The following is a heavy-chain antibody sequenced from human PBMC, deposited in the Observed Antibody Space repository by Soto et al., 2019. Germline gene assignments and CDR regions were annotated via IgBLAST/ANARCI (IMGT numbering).Heavy chain of an antibody. CDR3: ERDHLAGSPHRDYYYYGMDV. J-gene: IGHJ6*02. Sequence: SETVSLTVHVSGSSVSSGTYYRRWSRQPPGKGLEWIGYISXSGSTNYNRSLESRVTISGEXSKNQFALKMSSVTAADTAVYYCERDHLAGSPHRDYYYYGMDVWGQGTTVTVSS. CDR1: GSSVSSGTYY. V-gene: IGHV4-61*01. D-gene: IGHD1-26*01. CDR2: ISXSGST.